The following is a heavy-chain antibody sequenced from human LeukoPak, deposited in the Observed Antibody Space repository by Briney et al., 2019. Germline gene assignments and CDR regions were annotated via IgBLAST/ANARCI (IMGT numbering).Heavy chain of an antibody. V-gene: IGHV3-30*04. D-gene: IGHD2-15*01. CDR1: GFSFNTYS. J-gene: IGHJ4*01. CDR2: ISNDGRKT. CDR3: ARAEYYSGGWCFLIQF. Sequence: PGGSLRLSCAASGFSFNTYSMHWVRQAPGKGPEWVAIISNDGRKTFYADSVEGRFTISRDNSKSTLFLQMNSLRPEDTAVYYCARAEYYSGGWCFLIQFWGHGTHVTVSA.